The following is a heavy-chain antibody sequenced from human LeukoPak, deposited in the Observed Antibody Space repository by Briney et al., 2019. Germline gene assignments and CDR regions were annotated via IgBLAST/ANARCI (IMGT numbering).Heavy chain of an antibody. V-gene: IGHV1-2*02. CDR3: TRQTIAAPEVSGY. Sequence: XXSXXXXGXTXTXXXMHWVRQAPGQGLEWMGWINPNSGGTNYAQKFQGRVTMTRDTSISTAYMELSRLRSDDTAVYYCTRQTIAAPEVSGYWGQGTLVTVSS. CDR2: INPNSGGT. J-gene: IGHJ4*02. D-gene: IGHD6-13*01. CDR1: GXTXTXXX.